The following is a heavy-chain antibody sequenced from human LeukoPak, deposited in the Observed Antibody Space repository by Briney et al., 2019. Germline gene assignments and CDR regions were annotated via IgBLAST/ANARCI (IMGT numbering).Heavy chain of an antibody. CDR1: GGYISSYY. V-gene: IGHV4-4*07. D-gene: IGHD3-10*01. CDR3: ARGPAGIWFGEFYCVY. CDR2: IYSSGST. J-gene: IGHJ4*02. Sequence: SETLSLTCTVSGGYISSYYWSWIRQPAGKALEWIGRIYSSGSTNYNPSLKSRVTMSVDTSKNHFSLKLSSVTAADTAVYYCARGPAGIWFGEFYCVYWGQGTLVTVSS.